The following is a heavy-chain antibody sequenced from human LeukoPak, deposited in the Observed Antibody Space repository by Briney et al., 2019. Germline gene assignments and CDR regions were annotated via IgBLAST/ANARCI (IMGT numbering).Heavy chain of an antibody. J-gene: IGHJ6*03. CDR3: ARTTEGGYTYDYFYYYYMDV. Sequence: SETLSLICTVSGGSISSDDFYWGWIRKPPGKGLEWIGSTHHSGSTYYNPSLKSRVTISVDTSKNQFSLKLSSVTAADTAVYYCARTTEGGYTYDYFYYYYMDVWGKGTTVTISS. CDR1: GGSISSDDFY. V-gene: IGHV4-39*07. D-gene: IGHD5-18*01. CDR2: THHSGST.